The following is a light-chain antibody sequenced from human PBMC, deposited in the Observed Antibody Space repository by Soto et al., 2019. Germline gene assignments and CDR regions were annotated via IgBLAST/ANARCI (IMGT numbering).Light chain of an antibody. CDR2: GAS. J-gene: IGKJ4*01. CDR1: QSVSSN. V-gene: IGKV3-15*01. Sequence: EIVMTQSPATLSVSPGERATLSCRASQSVSSNLAWYQQKPGQAPRLLIYGASTRATGLPARFSGSGSGTEFTLTISSLQSEDFAVYYCQQYNNWPPTFGGGTKVDI. CDR3: QQYNNWPPT.